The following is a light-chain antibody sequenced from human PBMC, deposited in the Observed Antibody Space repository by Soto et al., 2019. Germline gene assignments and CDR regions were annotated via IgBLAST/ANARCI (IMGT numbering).Light chain of an antibody. J-gene: IGLJ3*02. V-gene: IGLV1-44*01. Sequence: QSVLTQPHSASGTPGQRVTISCSGSSSNIGTNSVRWYQQLPGTAPKVLIYNDHERPSGVPDRFSGSKSGTSASLAISGLQSDDEADYYCAAWDDSLLLFGGGTKLTVL. CDR2: NDH. CDR1: SSNIGTNS. CDR3: AAWDDSLLL.